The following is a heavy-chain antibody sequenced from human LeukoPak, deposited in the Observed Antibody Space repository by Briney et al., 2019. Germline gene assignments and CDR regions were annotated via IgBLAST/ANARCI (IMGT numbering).Heavy chain of an antibody. D-gene: IGHD3-3*01. CDR2: INHSGGST. Sequence: ASVKVSCKASGYTFTSYYMHWVRQAPGQGLEWMGIINHSGGSTSYAQKFQGRVTMTRDMSTSTVYMELSSLRSEDTAVYYCARAPNRDFWSGYYTAPHFDYWGQGTLVTVSS. J-gene: IGHJ4*02. V-gene: IGHV1-46*01. CDR3: ARAPNRDFWSGYYTAPHFDY. CDR1: GYTFTSYY.